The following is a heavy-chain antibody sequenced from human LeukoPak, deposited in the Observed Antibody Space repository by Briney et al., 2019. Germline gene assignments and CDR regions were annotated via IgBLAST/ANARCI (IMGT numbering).Heavy chain of an antibody. J-gene: IGHJ3*02. Sequence: PGGSLRLSCAASGFTVSSNYMSWVRQAPGKGLEWVSVIYSGGSTYYADSVKGRFTISRDNSKNTLCLQMNSLRAEDTAVYYCARDLRGAFDIWGQGTMATVSS. V-gene: IGHV3-66*01. CDR3: ARDLRGAFDI. CDR2: IYSGGST. CDR1: GFTVSSNY.